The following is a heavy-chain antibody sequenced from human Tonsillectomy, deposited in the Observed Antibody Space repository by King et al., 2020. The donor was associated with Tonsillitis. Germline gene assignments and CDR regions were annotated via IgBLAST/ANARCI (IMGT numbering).Heavy chain of an antibody. Sequence: QLQESGGGVVQPGGSLKLSCAASGFTFSSYDMHWVRQAPGKGLEWVAFIRYDGSNKYYADSVKGRFTISRDNSKNTLYLQMNSLGADDTAVYYCSKPLRLFPNDAFDIWGQGTMVTVSS. CDR3: SKPLRLFPNDAFDI. CDR2: IRYDGSNK. D-gene: IGHD5/OR15-5a*01. V-gene: IGHV3-30*02. J-gene: IGHJ3*02. CDR1: GFTFSSYD.